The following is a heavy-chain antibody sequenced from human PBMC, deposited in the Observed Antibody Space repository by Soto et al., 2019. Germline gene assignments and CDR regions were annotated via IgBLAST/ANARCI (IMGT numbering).Heavy chain of an antibody. D-gene: IGHD2-2*01. V-gene: IGHV1-69*01. CDR3: ARGKEYQLLANYYYGMDV. CDR2: IIRIFDTA. J-gene: IGHJ6*02. Sequence: QVQLVQSGAEVKKPGSSVKVSCKASGGTFSSYAISWVRQAPGQGLEWMGGIIRIFDTANYAQKFQGRVTITADESTSTAYMELSSMTSEDTAVYYCARGKEYQLLANYYYGMDVWGQGTTVTVSS. CDR1: GGTFSSYA.